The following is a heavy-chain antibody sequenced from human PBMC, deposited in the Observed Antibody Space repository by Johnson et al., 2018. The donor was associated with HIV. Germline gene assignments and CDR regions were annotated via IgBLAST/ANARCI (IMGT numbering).Heavy chain of an antibody. V-gene: IGHV3-9*01. CDR2: ISWNSGSI. CDR3: ARVGLVGGKEGVGAFDI. D-gene: IGHD1-26*01. J-gene: IGHJ3*02. Sequence: VQLVESGGGVVQPGRSLRLSCAASGFTFDDYAMHWVRQAPGKGLEWVSGISWNSGSIGYADSVKGRFTISRDNAKNSLYLQMNSLRAGDTAVYYCARVGLVGGKEGVGAFDIWGPGTMVTVSS. CDR1: GFTFDDYA.